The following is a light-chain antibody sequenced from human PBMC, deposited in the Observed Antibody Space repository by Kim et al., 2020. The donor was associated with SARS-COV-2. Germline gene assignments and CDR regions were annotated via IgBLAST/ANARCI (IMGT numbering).Light chain of an antibody. CDR2: DAF. CDR1: QSVSSY. J-gene: IGKJ5*01. Sequence: LSPGERAPLSCMASQSVSSYLAWYQQKPGQAPRLLIYDAFNRATGIPARFSGSGSGTDFTLTISSLEPEDFAVYYCQQRSNWPITFGQGTRLEIK. V-gene: IGKV3-11*01. CDR3: QQRSNWPIT.